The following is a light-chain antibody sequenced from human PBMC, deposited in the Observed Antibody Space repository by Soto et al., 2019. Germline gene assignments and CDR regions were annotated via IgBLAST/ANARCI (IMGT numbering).Light chain of an antibody. CDR2: GAS. CDR3: QLYDSSPPGYT. J-gene: IGKJ2*01. Sequence: EIVLTQSPGTLSLSPGERATLSCRASQSVRSTYLAWYQQKPGRAPSLLIYGASNRATGIPDRFSGSGSGADFTLTISRLEPEDFAVYYCQLYDSSPPGYTFGQGTRLEIK. V-gene: IGKV3-20*01. CDR1: QSVRSTY.